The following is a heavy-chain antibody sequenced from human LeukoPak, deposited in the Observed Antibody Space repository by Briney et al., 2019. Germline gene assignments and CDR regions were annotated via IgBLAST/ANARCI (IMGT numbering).Heavy chain of an antibody. CDR1: GFTFSSYS. V-gene: IGHV3-48*01. J-gene: IGHJ3*01. D-gene: IGHD3-22*01. Sequence: GGSLRLSCSTSGFTFSSYSMNWVRQAPGKGLEWVSYISSSSSAIYYADSVKGRFTISRDNAKNSLYLQMNSLRAEDTAVYYCAKGGPYYYDSSGYYLFWGQGTMVTVSS. CDR2: ISSSSSAI. CDR3: AKGGPYYYDSSGYYLF.